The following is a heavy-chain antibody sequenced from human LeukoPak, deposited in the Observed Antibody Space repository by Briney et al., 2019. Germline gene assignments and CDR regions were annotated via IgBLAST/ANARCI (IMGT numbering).Heavy chain of an antibody. J-gene: IGHJ4*02. D-gene: IGHD5-18*01. CDR2: ISGSGGST. CDR3: AKDQGSYGYGFVDY. Sequence: GGSLRLSCAASGFTFSSYAMSWVRQAPGKGLEWVSSISGSGGSTYYADSVKGRFTISRDNSKNTLYLQMNSLRAEDTAVYYCAKDQGSYGYGFVDYWGQGTLVTVSS. V-gene: IGHV3-23*01. CDR1: GFTFSSYA.